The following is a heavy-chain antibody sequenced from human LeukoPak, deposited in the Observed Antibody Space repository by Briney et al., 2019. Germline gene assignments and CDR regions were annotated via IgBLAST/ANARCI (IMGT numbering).Heavy chain of an antibody. CDR3: ARAYSSGWYSHYYYYYMDV. V-gene: IGHV1-2*02. D-gene: IGHD6-19*01. J-gene: IGHJ6*03. CDR2: INPNSGGT. CDR1: GYTFTSYY. Sequence: ASVKVSCKASGYTFTSYYMHWVRQAPGQGLEWMGWINPNSGGTNYAQKFQGRVTLTRDTSISTAYMELRSLRSDDTAVYYCARAYSSGWYSHYYYYYMDVWGKGTTVTISS.